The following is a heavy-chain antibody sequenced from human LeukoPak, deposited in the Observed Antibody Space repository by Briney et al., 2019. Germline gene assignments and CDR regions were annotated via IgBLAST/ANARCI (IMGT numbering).Heavy chain of an antibody. J-gene: IGHJ4*02. CDR1: GYTFTGYY. V-gene: IGHV1-2*06. CDR3: ARPSGGYYGSIDY. CDR2: INPNSGGT. D-gene: IGHD1-26*01. Sequence: GASVKVSCKASGYTFTGYYMHWVRQAPGQGLEWMGRINPNSGGTNYAQKFQGRVTMTRDTSISTAYMELSRLRSDDTAVYYCARPSGGYYGSIDYWGQGTLVTVSS.